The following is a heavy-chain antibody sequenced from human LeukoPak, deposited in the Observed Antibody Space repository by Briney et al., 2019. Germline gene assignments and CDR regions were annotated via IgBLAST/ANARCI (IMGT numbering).Heavy chain of an antibody. CDR1: GFTFSSYA. J-gene: IGHJ4*02. Sequence: GGSLRLSCAASGFTFSSYAMHWVRQAPGKGLEWVAVISYDGSNKYYADSVKGRFTISRDNSKNTLYLQVNSLRAEDTAVYYCARGRYYDSSGYSDWGQGTLVTVSS. V-gene: IGHV3-30-3*01. CDR2: ISYDGSNK. CDR3: ARGRYYDSSGYSD. D-gene: IGHD3-22*01.